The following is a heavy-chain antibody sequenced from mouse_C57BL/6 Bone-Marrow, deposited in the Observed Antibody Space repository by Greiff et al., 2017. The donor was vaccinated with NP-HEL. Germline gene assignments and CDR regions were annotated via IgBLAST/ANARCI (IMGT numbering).Heavy chain of an antibody. CDR1: GYSITSDY. CDR3: ARTGLRLPNYYAMDY. CDR2: ISYSGST. D-gene: IGHD3-2*02. Sequence: EVKLMESGPGLAKPSQTLSLTCSVTGYSITSDYWNWIRKFPGNKLEYMGYISYSGSTYYNPSLKSRNSITRDTSKNQYYLQLNSVTTEDTATYYCARTGLRLPNYYAMDYWGQGTSVTVSS. J-gene: IGHJ4*01. V-gene: IGHV3-8*01.